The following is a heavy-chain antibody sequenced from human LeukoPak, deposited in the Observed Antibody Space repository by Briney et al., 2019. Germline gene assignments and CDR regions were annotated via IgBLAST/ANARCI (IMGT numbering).Heavy chain of an antibody. D-gene: IGHD2-8*01. CDR1: GASISSGGYY. CDR2: IYYSGST. V-gene: IGHV4-31*03. Sequence: KPSETLSLTCTVSGASISSGGYYWSWLRQHPGKGLEWIGYIYYSGSTYYNPSLKSRVTISVDTSKNQFSLTLSSVTAADTAVYYCARLPGYCTNGVCFTNWFDRWGQGTLVTVSS. J-gene: IGHJ5*02. CDR3: ARLPGYCTNGVCFTNWFDR.